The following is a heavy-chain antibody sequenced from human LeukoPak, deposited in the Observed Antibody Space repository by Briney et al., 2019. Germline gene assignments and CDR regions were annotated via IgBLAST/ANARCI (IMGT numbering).Heavy chain of an antibody. CDR3: ARAPDDYVWGSYRYPSEYYYMDV. CDR2: IYYSGSP. V-gene: IGHV4-59*12. CDR1: GGSISSSY. D-gene: IGHD3-16*02. J-gene: IGHJ6*03. Sequence: SETLSLTCTVSGGSISSSYWSWIRQPPGKGLEWIGYIYYSGSPNYNSSLKSRVTISVDTSKNQFSLKLSSVTAADTAVYYCARAPDDYVWGSYRYPSEYYYMDVWGKGTTVTVSS.